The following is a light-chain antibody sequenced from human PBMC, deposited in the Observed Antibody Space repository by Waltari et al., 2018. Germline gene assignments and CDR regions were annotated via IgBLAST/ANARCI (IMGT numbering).Light chain of an antibody. Sequence: QTVVTQEPSLTVSPGVTVTLTCASSTGPVTSGYSPNWFQQKPGQPHRKLIYSTNNRHSWTPARFSGSLLGGKAALTLSGVQPEDEAEYYCLLSYGGVWMFGGGTKLTVL. V-gene: IGLV7-43*01. J-gene: IGLJ3*02. CDR2: STN. CDR3: LLSYGGVWM. CDR1: TGPVTSGYS.